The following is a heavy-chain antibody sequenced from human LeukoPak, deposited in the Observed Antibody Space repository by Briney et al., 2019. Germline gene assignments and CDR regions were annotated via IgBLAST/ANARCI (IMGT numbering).Heavy chain of an antibody. J-gene: IGHJ5*02. Sequence: SVKVSCKASGGTFSSYAISWVRQAPGQGLEWMGGIIPIFGTANYAQKFQGRVTITSDKSTSTAYMELSSLRSEDTAVYYCARDATVVTGGGNWFDPWGQGTLVTVSS. CDR3: ARDATVVTGGGNWFDP. CDR1: GGTFSSYA. CDR2: IIPIFGTA. V-gene: IGHV1-69*06. D-gene: IGHD4-23*01.